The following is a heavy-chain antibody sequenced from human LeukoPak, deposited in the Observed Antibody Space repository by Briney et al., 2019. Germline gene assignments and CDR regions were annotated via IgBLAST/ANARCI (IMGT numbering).Heavy chain of an antibody. CDR3: ARDVDTAYYFDY. J-gene: IGHJ4*02. CDR2: IYYSGST. D-gene: IGHD5-18*01. Sequence: SETLSLTCTVFNDSISHYYWGWLRQPPGKGLEWIGYIYYSGSTNYNPSLKSRVTISVDTSKNQFSLKLSSVTAADTAVYYCARDVDTAYYFDYWGQGTLVTVSS. V-gene: IGHV4-59*12. CDR1: NDSISHYY.